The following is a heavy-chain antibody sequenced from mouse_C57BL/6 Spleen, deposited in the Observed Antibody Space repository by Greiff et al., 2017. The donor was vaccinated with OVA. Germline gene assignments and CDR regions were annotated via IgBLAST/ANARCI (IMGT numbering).Heavy chain of an antibody. CDR3: ARYKRGNAMDY. V-gene: IGHV7-3*01. CDR2: IRNKANGYTT. CDR1: GFTFTDSY. Sequence: EVHLVESGGGLVQPGGSLSLSCAASGFTFTDSYMSWVRQPPGKALEWLGFIRNKANGYTTEYSASVKGRFTISRENSQSIVYLQMNALRAEDSATYYCARYKRGNAMDYWGQGTSVTVSS. J-gene: IGHJ4*01.